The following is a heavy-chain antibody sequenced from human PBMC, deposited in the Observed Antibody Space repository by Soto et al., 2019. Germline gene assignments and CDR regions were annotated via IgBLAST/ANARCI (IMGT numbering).Heavy chain of an antibody. J-gene: IGHJ4*02. D-gene: IGHD6-19*01. CDR1: GFTFSDYY. CDR2: ISRSSDYT. Sequence: GGSLRLSCAASGFTFSDYYMNWIRQAPGKGLEWVSYISRSSDYTNYADSVKGRFTISRDNAKNSLYLQMSSLRAEDTAVYYCAKKDSSGFRNWGQGTLVTVSS. CDR3: AKKDSSGFRN. V-gene: IGHV3-11*06.